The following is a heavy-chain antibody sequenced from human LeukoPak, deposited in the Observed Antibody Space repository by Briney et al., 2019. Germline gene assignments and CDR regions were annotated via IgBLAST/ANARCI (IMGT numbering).Heavy chain of an antibody. J-gene: IGHJ4*02. Sequence: GGSLRLSCAASGFTFRIDWMSWVRQAPGKGLEWVSAIVGSGGSTYYADSVKGRFTISRDNPKNTLYLQMNSLRAEDTAVYYCAKWGDYDILTGYYDSDYWGQGTLVTVSS. V-gene: IGHV3-23*01. CDR1: GFTFRIDW. CDR3: AKWGDYDILTGYYDSDY. D-gene: IGHD3-9*01. CDR2: IVGSGGST.